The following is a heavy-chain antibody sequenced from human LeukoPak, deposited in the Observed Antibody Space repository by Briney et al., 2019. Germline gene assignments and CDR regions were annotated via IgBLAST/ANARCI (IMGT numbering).Heavy chain of an antibody. CDR1: GFTFSSYG. J-gene: IGHJ5*02. CDR3: ARDLAAGTWFDP. V-gene: IGHV3-33*01. CDR2: IWYDGSNK. Sequence: GGSLRLSCAASGFTFSSYGMHWVRQAPGKGLEWVAVIWYDGSNKYYADSVKGRFTISRDNSKNTLYLQMNSLRAGDTAVYYCARDLAAGTWFDPWGQGTLVTVSS. D-gene: IGHD6-13*01.